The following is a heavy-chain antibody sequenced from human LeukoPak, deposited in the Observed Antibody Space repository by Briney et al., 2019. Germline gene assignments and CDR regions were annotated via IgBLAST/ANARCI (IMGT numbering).Heavy chain of an antibody. CDR3: AKAMDSSSVSYMDV. CDR2: INPGGGST. V-gene: IGHV1-46*01. Sequence: ASVKVSCKASGYTFANYYMHWVRQAPGQGLEWMGIINPGGGSTGYAQNFQGRVTMTRDMSTSTVYMELSSVRSEDTAVYYCAKAMDSSSVSYMDVWGKGTTVTVSS. D-gene: IGHD6-6*01. J-gene: IGHJ6*03. CDR1: GYTFANYY.